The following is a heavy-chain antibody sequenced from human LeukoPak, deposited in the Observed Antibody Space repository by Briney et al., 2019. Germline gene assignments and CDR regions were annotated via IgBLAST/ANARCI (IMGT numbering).Heavy chain of an antibody. V-gene: IGHV3-23*01. CDR3: ASRHYDSTGDYFDY. CDR2: IGGSGGST. CDR1: GFTFSSYS. J-gene: IGHJ4*02. D-gene: IGHD3-22*01. Sequence: PGGSLRLSCAASGFTFSSYSMNWVRQAPGKGLEWVSAIGGSGGSTYYADSVKGRFTISRDNSKNTLYLQMNSLRAEDTAVYYCASRHYDSTGDYFDYWGQGTLVTVSS.